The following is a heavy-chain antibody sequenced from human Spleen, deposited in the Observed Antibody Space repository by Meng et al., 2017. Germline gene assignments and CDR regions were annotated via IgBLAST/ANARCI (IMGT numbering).Heavy chain of an antibody. J-gene: IGHJ4*02. D-gene: IGHD1-26*01. V-gene: IGHV1-69*04. CDR1: GGTFSSYA. CDR3: ARTGGNYYGDY. Sequence: SVKVSCKASGGTFSSYAVSWVRQAPGQGLEWMGRIIPILGIANYAQKFQGRVTITADKSTSTAYMELSSLRSEDTAVYYCARTGGNYYGDYWGQGTLVTVSS. CDR2: IIPILGIA.